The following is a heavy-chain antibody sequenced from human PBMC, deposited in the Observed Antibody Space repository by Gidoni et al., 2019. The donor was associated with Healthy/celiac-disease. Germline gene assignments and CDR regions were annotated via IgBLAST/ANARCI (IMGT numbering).Heavy chain of an antibody. CDR1: GGTFSSYA. CDR2: IIPIFGTA. V-gene: IGHV1-69*01. D-gene: IGHD3-22*01. Sequence: QVQLVQSGAEVKKPGSSVKVSCKASGGTFSSYAISWVRQSPGQGLEWMGGIIPIFGTANYAQKFQGRVTITADESTSTAYMELSSLRSEDTAVYYCAREGDTMIVVSPNKNYYYYGMEVWGQGTTVTVSS. J-gene: IGHJ6*02. CDR3: AREGDTMIVVSPNKNYYYYGMEV.